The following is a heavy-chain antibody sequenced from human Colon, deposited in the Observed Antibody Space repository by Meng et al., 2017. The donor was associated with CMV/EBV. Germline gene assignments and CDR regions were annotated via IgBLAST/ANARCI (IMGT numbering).Heavy chain of an antibody. CDR2: IYYTGVT. Sequence: SETLSLICIVSDGSITSHYWSWIRQSPLKGLESIGYIYYTGVTNYNPSLKGRATMSLDTSKSQFSLRLTSVTAADAAVYYCTKTTRIPTDWSQGTLVTVSS. J-gene: IGHJ1*01. V-gene: IGHV4-59*11. CDR3: TKTTRIPTD. D-gene: IGHD1/OR15-1a*01. CDR1: DGSITSHY.